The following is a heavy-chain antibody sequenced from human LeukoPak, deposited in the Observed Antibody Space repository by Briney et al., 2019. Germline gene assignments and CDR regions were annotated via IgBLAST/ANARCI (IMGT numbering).Heavy chain of an antibody. V-gene: IGHV3-11*01. CDR1: GFTFSDYY. Sequence: PGWSLSLSCAASGFTFSDYYMSWIRQAPGKGLEWVSYISSIGSTIYYADSVKGRFTISRDNAKNSLYLQMNSLRAEDTAVYYCARCDYGDLGHAFDIWGQGTMVTVSS. CDR2: ISSIGSTI. D-gene: IGHD4-17*01. CDR3: ARCDYGDLGHAFDI. J-gene: IGHJ3*02.